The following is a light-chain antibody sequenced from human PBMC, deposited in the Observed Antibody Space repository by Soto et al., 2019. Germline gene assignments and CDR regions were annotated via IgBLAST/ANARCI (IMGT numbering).Light chain of an antibody. V-gene: IGLV2-8*01. CDR2: EVS. CDR1: GSDVGGYNY. CDR3: SSYTGSNNPVV. Sequence: QSVLTQPPSASGSPGQSVTISCTGTGSDVGGYNYVSWYQQHPGKAPKLMIYEVSERPSGVPDRFSGSKSGNTASLTVSGLQAEDEADYYCSSYTGSNNPVVFGGGTKVTVL. J-gene: IGLJ2*01.